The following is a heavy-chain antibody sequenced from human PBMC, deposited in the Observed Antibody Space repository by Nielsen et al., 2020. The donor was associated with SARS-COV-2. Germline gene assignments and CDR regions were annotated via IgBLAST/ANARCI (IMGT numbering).Heavy chain of an antibody. CDR1: GFTFSTAG. CDR2: IQYDGGDK. V-gene: IGHV3-30*02. CDR3: AKVTPGDFGMDV. Sequence: GESLKISCRASGFTFSTAGIHWVRQAPGKGLEWVSYIQYDGGDKYYADSVKGRFTISREQSKNTVYLQMDSLRLDDTAVYYCAKVTPGDFGMDVRGQGTTVSVS. J-gene: IGHJ6*02. D-gene: IGHD3-10*01.